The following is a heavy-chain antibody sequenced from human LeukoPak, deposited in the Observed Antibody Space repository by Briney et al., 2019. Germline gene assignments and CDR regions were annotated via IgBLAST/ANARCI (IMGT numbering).Heavy chain of an antibody. Sequence: ASVKVSCKASGYTFTSYGISWVRQAPGQGLEWMGRIIPILGIANYAQKFQGRVTITADKSTSTAYMELSSLRSEDTAVYYCARADGYDYYDSSGYSAAPFDYWGQGTLVTVSS. J-gene: IGHJ4*02. D-gene: IGHD3-22*01. V-gene: IGHV1-69*04. CDR1: GYTFTSYG. CDR2: IIPILGIA. CDR3: ARADGYDYYDSSGYSAAPFDY.